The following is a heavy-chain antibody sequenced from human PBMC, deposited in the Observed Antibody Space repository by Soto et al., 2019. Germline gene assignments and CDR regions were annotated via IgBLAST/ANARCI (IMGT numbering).Heavy chain of an antibody. D-gene: IGHD3-3*01. Sequence: SETLSLTCTVSGGSISSGGYYWSWIRQHPGKGLEWIGYIYYSGSTCYNPSLKSRVTISVDTSKNQFSLKLSSGTAADTAVYYWARSRSGYSPFDYWGQGTLVTVSS. J-gene: IGHJ4*02. CDR1: GGSISSGGYY. CDR3: ARSRSGYSPFDY. CDR2: IYYSGST. V-gene: IGHV4-31*03.